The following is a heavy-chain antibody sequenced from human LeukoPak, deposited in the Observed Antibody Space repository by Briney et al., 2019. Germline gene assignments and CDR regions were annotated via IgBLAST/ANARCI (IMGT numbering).Heavy chain of an antibody. J-gene: IGHJ4*02. CDR1: GFNVSSKY. CDR3: ATGLVAH. Sequence: GGTLRLSCAASGFNVSSKYMNWFRQAPGKGLEWVSTISGSSSRIYYTRSVKGRFTVSRDNAKNSLHLQMTSLRVEDTAIYYCATGLVAHWGQGTLVTVSS. V-gene: IGHV3-21*06. D-gene: IGHD6-6*01. CDR2: ISGSSSRI.